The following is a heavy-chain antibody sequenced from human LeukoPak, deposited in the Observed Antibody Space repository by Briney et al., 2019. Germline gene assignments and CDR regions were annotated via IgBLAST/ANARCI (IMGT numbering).Heavy chain of an antibody. CDR1: GFTFSSYW. V-gene: IGHV3-7*01. CDR3: ARALYESSAGYYYYGMDV. D-gene: IGHD3-22*01. Sequence: GGSLRLSCAASGFTFSSYWMNWVRQAPGKGLEWVANIKQDGSEKYYVDSVKGRFTISRDNAKNSLYLQMNSLRAEDTAVYYCARALYESSAGYYYYGMDVWGQGTTVTVS. J-gene: IGHJ6*02. CDR2: IKQDGSEK.